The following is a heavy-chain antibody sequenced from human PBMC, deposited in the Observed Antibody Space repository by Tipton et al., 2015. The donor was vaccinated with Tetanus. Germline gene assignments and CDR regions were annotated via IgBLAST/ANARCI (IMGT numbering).Heavy chain of an antibody. CDR3: AREADWSGGSCYPGGFDY. D-gene: IGHD2-15*01. CDR2: IWYDGSDR. CDR1: GFSFSSYG. J-gene: IGHJ4*02. Sequence: SLRLSCAASGFSFSSYGMHWVRQAPGKGLEWVSVIWYDGSDRYYADSVKGRFTISRDNSKNMLYLQMNSLRAEDTAVYYCAREADWSGGSCYPGGFDYRGQGTLVPVSS. V-gene: IGHV3-33*01.